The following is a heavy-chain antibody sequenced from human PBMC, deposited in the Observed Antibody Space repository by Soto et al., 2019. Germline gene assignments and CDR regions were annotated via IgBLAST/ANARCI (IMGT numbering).Heavy chain of an antibody. CDR3: ARGIAAAGTRFDP. V-gene: IGHV1-3*01. D-gene: IGHD6-13*01. CDR1: GYTFTSYA. J-gene: IGHJ5*02. Sequence: GASVKVSCKASGYTFTSYAMHWVRQAPGQRLEWMGWINAGNGNTKYSQKFQGRVTITRDTSASTAYMELSSLRSEDTAVYYCARGIAAAGTRFDPWGQGTLVTVPQ. CDR2: INAGNGNT.